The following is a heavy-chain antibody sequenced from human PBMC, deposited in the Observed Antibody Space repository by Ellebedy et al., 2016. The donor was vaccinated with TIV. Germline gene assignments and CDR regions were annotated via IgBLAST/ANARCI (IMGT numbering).Heavy chain of an antibody. V-gene: IGHV3-23*01. D-gene: IGHD7-27*01. Sequence: GESLKISXAASGFTFSTYAMSWVRQAPGKGLEWVSAVSGSGGNTYYADSVKGRFTISRDNSKNTLYLQMNSLKAEDTAVYYCAKNWGGLDYWGQGTLVTVSS. CDR1: GFTFSTYA. CDR3: AKNWGGLDY. CDR2: VSGSGGNT. J-gene: IGHJ4*02.